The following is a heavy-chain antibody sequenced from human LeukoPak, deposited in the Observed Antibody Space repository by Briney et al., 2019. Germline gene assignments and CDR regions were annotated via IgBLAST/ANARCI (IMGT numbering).Heavy chain of an antibody. J-gene: IGHJ5*02. Sequence: ASVKVSCKASGYTFTGYYMHWVRQAPGQGLEWMGWINPNSGGTNYAQKFQGRVTMTSDTSISTAYMELSRLRSDDTAVYYCAREGMSPQWELRGDWFDPWGQGTLVTVSS. CDR1: GYTFTGYY. CDR3: AREGMSPQWELRGDWFDP. V-gene: IGHV1-2*02. D-gene: IGHD1-26*01. CDR2: INPNSGGT.